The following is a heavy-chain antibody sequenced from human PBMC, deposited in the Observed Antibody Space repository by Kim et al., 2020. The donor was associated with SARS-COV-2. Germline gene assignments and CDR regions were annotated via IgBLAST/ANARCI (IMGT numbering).Heavy chain of an antibody. D-gene: IGHD2-8*02. CDR2: IRGSGGGT. J-gene: IGHJ4*02. Sequence: GESLKISCAASGFTFSRYAMSWVRQAPGKGLEWVSVIRGSGGGTFYADSVKGRFTISRDISRDTVSLQMRSLTVEDSAVYYCAKGPTAGEAGIDYWGQGTLVTVSS. CDR3: AKGPTAGEAGIDY. CDR1: GFTFSRYA. V-gene: IGHV3-23*01.